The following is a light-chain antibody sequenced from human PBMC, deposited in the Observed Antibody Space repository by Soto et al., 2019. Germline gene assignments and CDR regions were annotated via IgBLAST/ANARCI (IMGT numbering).Light chain of an antibody. J-gene: IGLJ2*01. Sequence: NFMLTQPHSVSESPGKTVTISCTRSSGSIASNYVQWYQQRPGSAPTTVIYEDNQRPSGVPDRFSGSIDSSSNSASLTISGLKTEDEADYCCQSYDSSKMVVFGGGTKLTVL. CDR1: SGSIASNY. V-gene: IGLV6-57*03. CDR3: QSYDSSKMVV. CDR2: EDN.